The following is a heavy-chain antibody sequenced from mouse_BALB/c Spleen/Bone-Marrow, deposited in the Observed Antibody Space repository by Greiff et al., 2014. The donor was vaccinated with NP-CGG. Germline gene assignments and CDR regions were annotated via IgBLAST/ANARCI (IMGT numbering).Heavy chain of an antibody. Sequence: QVQLQQSGAELMKPGASVKISRKATGYTFSSYWIEWVKQRPGHGLEWIGEILPGSGNTNYNENFKGKATFTADTSPNTAYMQLSSLTSEDSAVYYCARRLLYYFDYWGQGTTLTVSS. V-gene: IGHV1-9*01. CDR3: ARRLLYYFDY. D-gene: IGHD1-2*01. CDR2: ILPGSGNT. CDR1: GYTFSSYW. J-gene: IGHJ2*01.